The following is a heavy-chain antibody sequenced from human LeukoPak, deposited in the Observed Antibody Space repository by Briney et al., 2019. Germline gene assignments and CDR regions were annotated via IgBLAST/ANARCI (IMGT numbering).Heavy chain of an antibody. CDR1: GGSFSGYY. D-gene: IGHD3-3*01. CDR2: INHSGST. Sequence: PETLSLTCAVYGGSFSGYYWSWIRQPPGKGLEWIGEINHSGSTNYNPSLKSRVTISVDTSKNQFSLKLSSVTAADAAVYYCARKGPKVTIFGVVNRKTYMDVWGKGTTVTVSS. V-gene: IGHV4-34*01. J-gene: IGHJ6*03. CDR3: ARKGPKVTIFGVVNRKTYMDV.